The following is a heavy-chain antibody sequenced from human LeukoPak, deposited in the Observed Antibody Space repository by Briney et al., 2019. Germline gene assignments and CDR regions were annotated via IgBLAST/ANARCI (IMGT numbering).Heavy chain of an antibody. V-gene: IGHV2-5*02. D-gene: IGHD3-16*02. J-gene: IGHJ5*02. Sequence: SGPTLVKPKQTLTLTCTFSGSSLSTSGVGVGWIRQPPGKALEWLALIYWDDDKRYSPSLKSRLTITKDTSKNQAVLTMTNMDPVDTATYDCAHRGQLSLRGPTAFDPWGQGILVTVSS. CDR1: GSSLSTSGVG. CDR3: AHRGQLSLRGPTAFDP. CDR2: IYWDDDK.